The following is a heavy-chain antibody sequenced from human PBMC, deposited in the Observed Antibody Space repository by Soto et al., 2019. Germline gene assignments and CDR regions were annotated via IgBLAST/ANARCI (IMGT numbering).Heavy chain of an antibody. CDR3: ARQDGSTWPFDI. V-gene: IGHV5-51*01. CDR2: IYPGDSDT. Sequence: LGESLKISCKGSGYNFSNYWIGWVRQMPGKGLEWMGLIYPGDSDTRYSPSFQGQVTISADKSISTAYLQWSSLKASDTAMYYCARQDGSTWPFDIWGQGTLVTVSS. J-gene: IGHJ4*02. CDR1: GYNFSNYW. D-gene: IGHD6-13*01.